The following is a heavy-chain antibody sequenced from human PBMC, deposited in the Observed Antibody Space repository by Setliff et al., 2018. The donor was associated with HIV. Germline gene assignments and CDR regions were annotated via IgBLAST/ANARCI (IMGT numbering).Heavy chain of an antibody. CDR3: ARVPTSSWYVTTQRTKEYFHQ. J-gene: IGHJ1*01. V-gene: IGHV4-31*03. CDR2: IHSGGST. CDR1: GASITSGGHY. D-gene: IGHD6-13*01. Sequence: PSETLSLTCSVSGASITSGGHYWTWIRQHPERGLEWIGHIHSGGSTFYNPSLKSRLIISLDTSENQFSLKLDSVTAADTAIYYCARVPTSSWYVTTQRTKEYFHQWGQGTLVTVS.